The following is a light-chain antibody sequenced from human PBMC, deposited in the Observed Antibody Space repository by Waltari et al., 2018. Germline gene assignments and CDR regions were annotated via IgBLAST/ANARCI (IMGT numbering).Light chain of an antibody. CDR3: QQYNNWLT. V-gene: IGKV3-15*01. CDR1: QSVSSN. CDR2: GAS. Sequence: EIVMTQSPATLSVSPGERATLSCRASQSVSSNLAWYQQKPGQAPRLLIYGASTRATGIPARFSGSGSGTVFTLTISSLQSEDFAVYYCQQYNNWLTFGPGTKVDIK. J-gene: IGKJ3*01.